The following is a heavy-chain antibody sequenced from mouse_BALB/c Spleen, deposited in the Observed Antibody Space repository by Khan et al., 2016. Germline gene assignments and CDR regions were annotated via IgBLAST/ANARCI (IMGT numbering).Heavy chain of an antibody. CDR3: ARKTTYYFDY. CDR1: GFTLSSYA. V-gene: IGHV5-9-3*01. J-gene: IGHJ2*01. D-gene: IGHD2-12*01. CDR2: ISSGGSCT. Sequence: EVELVESGGGLVKPGGSLKLSCAASGFTLSSYAMSWVRQTPEKRLEWFATISSGGSCTYYPDSVKGRFTISRDNAKNTLYQQMSILRSEDTAMYYCARKTTYYFDYWGQGTTLTVSS.